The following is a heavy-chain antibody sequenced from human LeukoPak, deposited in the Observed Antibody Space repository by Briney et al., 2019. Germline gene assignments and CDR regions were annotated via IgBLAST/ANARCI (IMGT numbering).Heavy chain of an antibody. CDR2: IYSPGT. CDR1: AGSINSGDYY. CDR3: ARGIGTSYDSSRDAFDI. V-gene: IGHV4-61*02. Sequence: SQTLSLTCTVSAGSINSGDYYWSWIRQPAGKGLEWIGRIYSPGTNYNYNPSVKSRVTISIDTSKNQFSLKLTSVTAADTAVYYCARGIGTSYDSSRDAFDIWGQGTMVTASS. J-gene: IGHJ3*02. D-gene: IGHD3-22*01.